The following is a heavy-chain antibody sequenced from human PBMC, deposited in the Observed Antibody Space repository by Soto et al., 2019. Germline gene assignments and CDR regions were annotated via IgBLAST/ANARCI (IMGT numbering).Heavy chain of an antibody. J-gene: IGHJ4*02. CDR3: ARDRSRGWSYFDY. Sequence: QVQLVESGGGVVQPGRSLRLSCAASGFIFNNNAMHWVRQAPGKGLEWVAVTLYDGSNKYYADSVKGRFTISRDNSKNTLYLEMNILRAEDTAVYYCARDRSRGWSYFDYWGQGTLVTVSS. CDR1: GFIFNNNA. CDR2: TLYDGSNK. V-gene: IGHV3-30*03. D-gene: IGHD6-19*01.